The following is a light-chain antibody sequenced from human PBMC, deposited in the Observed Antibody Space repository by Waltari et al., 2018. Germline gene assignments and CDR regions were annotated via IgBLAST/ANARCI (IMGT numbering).Light chain of an antibody. J-gene: IGKJ4*01. CDR2: AAS. CDR1: QGISSY. Sequence: AIRMTQSPSSFSASTGDRVTITCRGSQGISSYLAWYQQKPGKAPKLLIYAASTLQSGVPSRFGGSGSGTDFTLTISCLQSKDFATYYCQQYYSYPLTFGGGTKVEIK. V-gene: IGKV1-8*01. CDR3: QQYYSYPLT.